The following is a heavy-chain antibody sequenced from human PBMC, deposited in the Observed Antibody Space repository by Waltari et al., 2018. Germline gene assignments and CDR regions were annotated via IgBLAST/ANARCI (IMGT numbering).Heavy chain of an antibody. CDR3: AAALGGGISASRPFHF. Sequence: EVQLLQSGAEVKKPGTPVKISCKVSGDTSTDNYINWIQQAPGKGLQRMGLLDPEDGQAVYAEKFQGRVTMTADTSIHTAYMELTSLTSEDTAFYYCAAALGGGISASRPFHFWGQGTMITVSS. CDR2: LDPEDGQA. D-gene: IGHD3-10*01. J-gene: IGHJ3*01. CDR1: GDTSTDNY. V-gene: IGHV1-69-2*01.